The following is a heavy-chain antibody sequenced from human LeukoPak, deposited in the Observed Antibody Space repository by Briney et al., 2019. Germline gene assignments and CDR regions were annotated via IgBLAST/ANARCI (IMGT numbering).Heavy chain of an antibody. D-gene: IGHD2-21*02. V-gene: IGHV3-30*02. CDR2: VRYDGSQK. Sequence: GSLRLSCAASGFTFSSYDMYWVRQAPGKGLDWVAFVRYDGSQKYYADSVTGRFTVSRDNSKNTVDLQMNNLRVDDTAIYYCAKDHANTPVVTNWGQGILVSVSS. J-gene: IGHJ4*02. CDR1: GFTFSSYD. CDR3: AKDHANTPVVTN.